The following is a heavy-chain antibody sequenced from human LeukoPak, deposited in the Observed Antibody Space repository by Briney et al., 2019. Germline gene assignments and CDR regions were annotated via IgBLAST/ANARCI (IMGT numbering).Heavy chain of an antibody. V-gene: IGHV5-51*01. Sequence: GESLKISCKGSGYRFTNYWIGWVRQMPGKGLEWMGIIYPGDSETRYRPSFQGQVTISADKPISTAYLQWSSLKASDTGIYYCATPYGSSGYYSFDSWGQGTLVTVSS. J-gene: IGHJ4*02. CDR2: IYPGDSET. D-gene: IGHD3-22*01. CDR3: ATPYGSSGYYSFDS. CDR1: GYRFTNYW.